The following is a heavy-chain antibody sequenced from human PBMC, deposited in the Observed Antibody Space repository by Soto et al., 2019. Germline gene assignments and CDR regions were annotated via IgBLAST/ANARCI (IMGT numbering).Heavy chain of an antibody. CDR2: IYYSGST. D-gene: IGHD2-2*02. CDR1: GGSISSYY. J-gene: IGHJ6*02. V-gene: IGHV4-59*01. Sequence: SETLSLTCTVSGGSISSYYWSWIRQPPGKGLEWIGYIYYSGSTNYNPSLKSRVTISVDTSKNQFSLKLSSVTAADTAVYYCARTIYPPEDPWGMDVWGQGTTVTVSS. CDR3: ARTIYPPEDPWGMDV.